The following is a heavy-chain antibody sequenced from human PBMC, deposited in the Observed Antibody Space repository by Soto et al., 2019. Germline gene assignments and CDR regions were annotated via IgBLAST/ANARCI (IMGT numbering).Heavy chain of an antibody. CDR3: AREDSSGYFSPALDAFDI. J-gene: IGHJ3*02. CDR1: GYTFSSYG. V-gene: IGHV1-18*01. CDR2: ISAYNGNT. Sequence: GASVKVSCKASGYTFSSYGISWGGQAPGQGLEWVGWISAYNGNTNYAQKLQGRVTMTTDTSTSTAYMELRSLRSDDTAVYYCAREDSSGYFSPALDAFDIWGQGTMVTVSS. D-gene: IGHD3-22*01.